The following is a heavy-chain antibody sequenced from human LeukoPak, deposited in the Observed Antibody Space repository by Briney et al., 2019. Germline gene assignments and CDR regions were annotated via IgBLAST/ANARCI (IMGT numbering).Heavy chain of an antibody. CDR1: GFTFRNYV. CDR2: TSSDLNVE. V-gene: IGHV3-30-3*01. D-gene: IGHD3-10*01. CDR3: AREGYYGSGSPPSLYFDY. Sequence: GGSLGLSCAASGFTFRNYVIHWVRPAPGKGLEWVAVTSSDLNVELYADSVKGRFTISRDNSRSTLYLQMNSLRPEDTAIYYCAREGYYGSGSPPSLYFDYWGQGTLVTVSS. J-gene: IGHJ4*02.